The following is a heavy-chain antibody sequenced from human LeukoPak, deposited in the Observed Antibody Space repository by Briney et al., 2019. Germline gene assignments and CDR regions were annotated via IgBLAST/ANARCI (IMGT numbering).Heavy chain of an antibody. J-gene: IGHJ3*02. D-gene: IGHD3-22*01. CDR2: ISGSGGST. V-gene: IGHV3-23*01. CDR3: AKEQYYYDSSGYYSDAFDI. Sequence: GGSLRLSCVATGISFSSHGMHWVRQAPGKGLEWVSAISGSGGSTYYADSVKGRFTISRDNSKNTLYLQMNSLRAEDTAVYYCAKEQYYYDSSGYYSDAFDIWGQGTMVTVSS. CDR1: GISFSSHG.